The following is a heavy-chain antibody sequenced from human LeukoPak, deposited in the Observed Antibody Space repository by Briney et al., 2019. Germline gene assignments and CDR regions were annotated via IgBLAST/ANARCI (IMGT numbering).Heavy chain of an antibody. V-gene: IGHV3-48*04. CDR3: ARELNGYGYYFFDY. Sequence: MNWVRXAPGXXLXXXXXXSSSTNTIYYADSVKGRFTISRDNAKNSLYLQMNGLGAEDTAGYYCARELNGYGYYFFDYWGPGTLVTVSS. J-gene: IGHJ4*02. CDR2: XSSSTNTI. D-gene: IGHD3-16*01.